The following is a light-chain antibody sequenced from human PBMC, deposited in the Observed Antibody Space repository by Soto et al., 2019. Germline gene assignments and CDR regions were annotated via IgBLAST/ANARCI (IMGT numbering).Light chain of an antibody. Sequence: QSVLTQPRSVSGSPGQSVTISCTGSYTDVGAYNYVSWYQQHPGRAPKLILYDVTKRPSGVPDRFSGSKSGNAASLTISGLQAEDGADYYCCSYSGSSTSMVFGGGTKLTVL. CDR1: YTDVGAYNY. CDR3: CSYSGSSTSMV. V-gene: IGLV2-11*01. J-gene: IGLJ3*02. CDR2: DVT.